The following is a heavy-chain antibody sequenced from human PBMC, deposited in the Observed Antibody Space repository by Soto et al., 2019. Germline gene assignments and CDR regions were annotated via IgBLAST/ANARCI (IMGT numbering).Heavy chain of an antibody. CDR1: GFTFTSSA. J-gene: IGHJ6*02. Sequence: SVKVSCKASGFTFTSSAVQWVRQARGQRLEWIGWIVVGSGNTNYAQKFQERVTITTDMSTSTAYMELSSLRSEDTAVYYCAAGDKYYYYYGMDVWGQGTTVTVSS. CDR2: IVVGSGNT. CDR3: AAGDKYYYYYGMDV. V-gene: IGHV1-58*01. D-gene: IGHD2-15*01.